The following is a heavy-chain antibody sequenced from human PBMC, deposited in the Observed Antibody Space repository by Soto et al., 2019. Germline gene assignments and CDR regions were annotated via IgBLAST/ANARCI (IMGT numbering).Heavy chain of an antibody. D-gene: IGHD7-27*01. J-gene: IGHJ6*02. CDR1: GDSVSSNSAA. CDR3: ARSTTGDPLEYYYYGMDV. Sequence: PSQTLSLTCAISGDSVSSNSAAWNWIRQSPSRGLEWLGRTYYRSKWYNDYAVSVKSRITINPDTSKNQFSLQLNSVTPEDTAVYYCARSTTGDPLEYYYYGMDVWGLGTTVIVYS. CDR2: TYYRSKWYN. V-gene: IGHV6-1*01.